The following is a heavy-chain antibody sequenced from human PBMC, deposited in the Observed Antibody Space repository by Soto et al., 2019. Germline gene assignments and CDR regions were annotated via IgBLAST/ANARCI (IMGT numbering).Heavy chain of an antibody. Sequence: GGSLRLSCAASGFTFSSYAMSWVRQAPGKGLEWVSAISGSGGSTSYAQKFQGRVSMTKDTSTSTVYMELSSLRSEDTAVYYCARGELLHYFDYWGQGTLVTVSS. CDR3: ARGELLHYFDY. J-gene: IGHJ4*02. V-gene: IGHV3-23*01. CDR2: ISGSGGST. CDR1: GFTFSSYA. D-gene: IGHD1-26*01.